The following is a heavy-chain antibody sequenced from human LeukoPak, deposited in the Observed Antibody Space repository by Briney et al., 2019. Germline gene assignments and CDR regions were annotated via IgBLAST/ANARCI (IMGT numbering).Heavy chain of an antibody. D-gene: IGHD3-22*01. J-gene: IGHJ4*02. V-gene: IGHV3-53*01. CDR3: AKLLYYYDSSQPY. CDR2: IYSAGST. CDR1: GFTVSSNY. Sequence: GGSLRLSCAVSGFTVSSNYMSWVRQAPGKGLEWVSIIYSAGSTYYADSVKGRFTISRDNSKNTLYLQMNSLRAEDTAVYYCAKLLYYYDSSQPYWGQGTLVTVSS.